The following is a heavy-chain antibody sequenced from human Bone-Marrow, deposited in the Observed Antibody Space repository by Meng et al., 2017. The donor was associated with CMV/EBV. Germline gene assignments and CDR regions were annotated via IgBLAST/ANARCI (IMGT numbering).Heavy chain of an antibody. D-gene: IGHD3-3*01. V-gene: IGHV1-18*01. CDR3: ARVMYYDFWSGYYAALTNWFDP. J-gene: IGHJ5*02. CDR1: YG. CDR2: ISAYNGTT. Sequence: YGISWVRQDPGQGLEWMGWISAYNGTTNYAQKLQGRVTMTTDTSTSTAYMELRSLRSDDTAVYYCARVMYYDFWSGYYAALTNWFDPWGQGTLVTVSS.